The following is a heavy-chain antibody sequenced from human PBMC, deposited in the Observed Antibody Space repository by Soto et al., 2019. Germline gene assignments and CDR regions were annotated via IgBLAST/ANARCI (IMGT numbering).Heavy chain of an antibody. CDR2: IYYSGYT. V-gene: IGHV4-31*03. J-gene: IGHJ6*02. CDR1: GGSITSGGYF. CDR3: ARGSSPNYGMDV. D-gene: IGHD6-6*01. Sequence: SETLSLTCTVSGGSITSGGYFWSWVRQDPGEGLELIGYIYYSGYTYYKPSLKSRLTLSMDTSKNQFSLKLSSVTAADTAVYYCARGSSPNYGMDVWGQGTTVTVSS.